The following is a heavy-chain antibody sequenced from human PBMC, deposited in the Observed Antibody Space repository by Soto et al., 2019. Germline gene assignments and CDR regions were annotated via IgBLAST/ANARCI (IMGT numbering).Heavy chain of an antibody. CDR3: SRFIMVGGWFDPNYYHGMDV. J-gene: IGHJ6*02. D-gene: IGHD6-19*01. CDR2: ISGYNGNT. V-gene: IGHV1-18*01. Sequence: QVQLVQSGAEVKKPGASVTVSCKTSGYTFSNYGINWVRQAPGQGLEWMGWISGYNGNTNYAQTALGRVTMTTDTSTGTVYRELRSLKSDDTAIYYCSRFIMVGGWFDPNYYHGMDVWGQGTTVTVSS. CDR1: GYTFSNYG.